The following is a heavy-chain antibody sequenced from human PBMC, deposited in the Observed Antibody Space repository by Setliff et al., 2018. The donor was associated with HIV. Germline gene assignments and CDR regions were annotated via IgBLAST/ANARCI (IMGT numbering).Heavy chain of an antibody. V-gene: IGHV4-59*11. CDR2: ILYSGNT. Sequence: SETLSLTCNVSGVSMRTHYWSWVRLPPGKRLEWIGYILYSGNTNYNPSFKNRVTFSLDESKNQFSLNLKSATTADTAVYYCATEGRQKLALFDHWGLGTLVTVSS. D-gene: IGHD6-6*01. CDR3: ATEGRQKLALFDH. J-gene: IGHJ4*02. CDR1: GVSMRTHY.